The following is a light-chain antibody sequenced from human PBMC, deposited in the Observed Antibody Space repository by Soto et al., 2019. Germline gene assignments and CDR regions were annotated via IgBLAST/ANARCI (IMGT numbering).Light chain of an antibody. CDR3: QQHGISHIT. J-gene: IGKJ5*01. CDR1: QGISTW. Sequence: DIQMTQSPSSVSASVGDRVTITCRASQGISTWLAWYQQKPGKAPKLLIYGASSLQSGVPSRFSGSGSGTDFTLTITRLEPDDSAVYYCQQHGISHITFGQGTRLEI. V-gene: IGKV1D-12*01. CDR2: GAS.